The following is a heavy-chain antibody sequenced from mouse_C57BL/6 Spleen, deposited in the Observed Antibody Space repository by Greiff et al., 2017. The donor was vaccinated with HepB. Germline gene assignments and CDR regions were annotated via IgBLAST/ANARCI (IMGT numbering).Heavy chain of an antibody. CDR1: GYTFTDYY. V-gene: IGHV1-26*01. CDR3: ARPRYSNYYYAMDY. CDR2: INPNNGGT. Sequence: EVQLQQSGPELVKPGASVKISCKASGYTFTDYYMNWVKQSHGKSLEWIGDINPNNGGTSYNQKFKGKATLTVDKSSSTAYMELRSLTSEDSAVYYCARPRYSNYYYAMDYWGQGTSVTVSS. D-gene: IGHD2-5*01. J-gene: IGHJ4*01.